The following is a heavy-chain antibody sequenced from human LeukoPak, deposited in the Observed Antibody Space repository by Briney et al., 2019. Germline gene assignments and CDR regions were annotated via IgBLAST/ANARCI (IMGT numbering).Heavy chain of an antibody. V-gene: IGHV4-34*01. CDR3: ARVRAARPFDY. CDR1: GGSFSGYY. CDR2: INHSGST. D-gene: IGHD6-6*01. Sequence: SETLSLTCAVYGGSFSGYYWSWIRQPPGKGLEWIGEINHSGSTNYDPSLKSQVTISVDTSKNQFSLKLSSVTAADTAVYYCARVRAARPFDYWGQGTLVTVSS. J-gene: IGHJ4*02.